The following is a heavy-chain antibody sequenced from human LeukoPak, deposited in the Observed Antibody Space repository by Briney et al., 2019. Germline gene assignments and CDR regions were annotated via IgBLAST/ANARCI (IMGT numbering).Heavy chain of an antibody. CDR2: INHSGST. CDR1: GGSFSGYY. J-gene: IGHJ4*02. V-gene: IGHV4-34*01. D-gene: IGHD3-22*01. CDR3: ARISDDDSSGLFDY. Sequence: SETLSLTCAVYGGSFSGYYWSWIRQPPGKGLEWIGEINHSGSTNYNPSLKSRVTISVDTSKNQFSLKLSSVTAADTAVYYCARISDDDSSGLFDYWGQGTLVTVSS.